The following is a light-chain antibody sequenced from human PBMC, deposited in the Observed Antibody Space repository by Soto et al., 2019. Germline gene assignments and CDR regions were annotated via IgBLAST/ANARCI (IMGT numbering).Light chain of an antibody. CDR3: QKYNSAPQIT. CDR2: AAS. J-gene: IGKJ5*01. Sequence: DIQMTQSPSTLSGSVGDRVTITCRASQGISNYLAWYQQKPGKVPKLLIYAASTLQSGVPSRFSGSGSGTDFTLTISSLQPEDVATYYCQKYNSAPQITFGQGTRLEIK. V-gene: IGKV1-27*01. CDR1: QGISNY.